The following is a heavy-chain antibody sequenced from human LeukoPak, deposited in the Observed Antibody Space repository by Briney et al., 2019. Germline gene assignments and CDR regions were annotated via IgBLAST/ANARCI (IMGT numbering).Heavy chain of an antibody. CDR3: AALPLIRRYYYDSSGYPKIDY. V-gene: IGHV1-2*02. D-gene: IGHD3-22*01. CDR1: GYTFTGYY. Sequence: ASVKVSCKASGYTFTGYYMHWVRQAPGQGLEWMGWINPNSGGTNYAQKFQGRVTMTRDTSISTAYMGLSRLRSDDTAVYYCAALPLIRRYYYDSSGYPKIDYWGQGTLVTVSS. J-gene: IGHJ4*02. CDR2: INPNSGGT.